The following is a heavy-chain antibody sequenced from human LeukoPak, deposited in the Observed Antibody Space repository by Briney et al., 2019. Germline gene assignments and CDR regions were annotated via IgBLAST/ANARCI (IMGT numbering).Heavy chain of an antibody. V-gene: IGHV3-23*01. J-gene: IGHJ4*02. D-gene: IGHD6-13*01. CDR1: GFTFSSYA. Sequence: GGSLGLSCAASGFTFSSYAMSWVRQAPGKGLEWVSAISGSGGSTYYADSVKGRFTISRDNSKNTLYLQMNSLRAEDTAVYYCAKGSSSAALPYYFDYWGQGTLVTVSS. CDR2: ISGSGGST. CDR3: AKGSSSAALPYYFDY.